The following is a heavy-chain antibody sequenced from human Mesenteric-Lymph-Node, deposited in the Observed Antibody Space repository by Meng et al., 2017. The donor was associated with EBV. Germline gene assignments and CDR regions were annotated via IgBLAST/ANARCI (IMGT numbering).Heavy chain of an antibody. V-gene: IGHV4-34*01. Sequence: QVHLQQAGAGLLNPSGTLSLTCAVYGGSFSGYYWTWIRQSPGKGLEWIGESNQSGSTSYNPSLKSRVTISVDTSQNQYSLKLSSVAAADTAVYYCARGKTVGRSPWFDPWGQGTLVTVSS. J-gene: IGHJ5*02. CDR2: SNQSGST. CDR1: GGSFSGYY. CDR3: ARGKTVGRSPWFDP. D-gene: IGHD4-11*01.